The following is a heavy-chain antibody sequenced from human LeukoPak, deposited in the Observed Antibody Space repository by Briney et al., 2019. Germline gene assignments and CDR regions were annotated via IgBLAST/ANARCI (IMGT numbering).Heavy chain of an antibody. D-gene: IGHD3-3*01. CDR1: GFTFSSYD. CDR2: ISGSGGST. J-gene: IGHJ4*02. CDR3: AKYPLYEPCFDY. V-gene: IGHV3-23*01. Sequence: PGGSLRLSCVASGFTFSSYDMAWVRQAPGKGLEWVSAISGSGGSTYYADSVKGRFTISRDNSKNTLYLQMNSLRAEDTAVYYCAKYPLYEPCFDYWGQGTLVTVSS.